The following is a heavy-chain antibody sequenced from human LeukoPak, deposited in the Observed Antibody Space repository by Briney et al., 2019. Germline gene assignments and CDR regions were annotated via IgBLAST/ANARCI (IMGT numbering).Heavy chain of an antibody. Sequence: PGGSLRLSCAASGFTFSSYSMNWVRQAPGKGLEWVSTSGTAGGTYYADSVKGRFTVSRDNSKSTLYLQMSSLRVEDTALYYCAKRGEGRTYYFDYWGQGSLVTVSS. V-gene: IGHV3-23*01. CDR1: GFTFSSYS. J-gene: IGHJ4*02. D-gene: IGHD1-14*01. CDR2: SGTAGGT. CDR3: AKRGEGRTYYFDY.